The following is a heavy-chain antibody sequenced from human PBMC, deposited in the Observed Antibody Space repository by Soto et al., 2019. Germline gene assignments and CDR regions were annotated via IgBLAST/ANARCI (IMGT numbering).Heavy chain of an antibody. J-gene: IGHJ4*02. CDR3: ARDIGHNAYFD. V-gene: IGHV3-33*01. CDR2: IWFDGSQQ. D-gene: IGHD2-2*01. Sequence: QVQLVESGGGVVQPGRSLRLSCAASGFIFGGNGMHWVRQAPGKGLEWVAMIWFDGSQQRYADSVQGRFIISRDNSKSRLDLEMNSLRVEDTAVYYCARDIGHNAYFDWGQGTLVTVSS. CDR1: GFIFGGNG.